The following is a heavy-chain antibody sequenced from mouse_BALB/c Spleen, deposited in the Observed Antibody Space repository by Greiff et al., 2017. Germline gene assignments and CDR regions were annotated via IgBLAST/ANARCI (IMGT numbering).Heavy chain of an antibody. CDR3: ARSAYYGNLDY. D-gene: IGHD2-10*01. CDR2: ISSGSSTI. CDR1: GFTFSSFG. Sequence: EVQLVESGGGLVQPGGSRKLSCAASGFTFSSFGMHWVRQAPEKGLEWVAYISSGSSTIYYADTVKGRFTISRDNPKNTLFLQMTSLRSEDTAMYYCARSAYYGNLDYWGQGTTLTVSS. V-gene: IGHV5-17*02. J-gene: IGHJ2*01.